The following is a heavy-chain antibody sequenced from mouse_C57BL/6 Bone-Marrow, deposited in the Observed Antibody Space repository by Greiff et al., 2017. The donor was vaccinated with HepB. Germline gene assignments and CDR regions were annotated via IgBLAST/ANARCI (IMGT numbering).Heavy chain of an antibody. J-gene: IGHJ1*03. Sequence: QVQLQQSGPGLVQPSQSLSITCTVSGFSLTSYGVHWVRQSPGKGLEWLGVIWRGGSTDYNAAFMSRLSITKDNSKSQVFFKMNSLQADDTAIYYCAKNDGSSYWYFEVWGTGTTVTVSS. CDR1: GFSLTSYG. V-gene: IGHV2-5*01. D-gene: IGHD1-1*01. CDR2: IWRGGST. CDR3: AKNDGSSYWYFEV.